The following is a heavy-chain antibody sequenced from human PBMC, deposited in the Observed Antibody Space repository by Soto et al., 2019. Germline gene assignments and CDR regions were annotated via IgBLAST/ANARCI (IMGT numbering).Heavy chain of an antibody. CDR2: ISGSGGST. CDR1: GFTFSSYA. V-gene: IGHV3-23*01. J-gene: IGHJ4*02. Sequence: EVQLLESGGGLVQPGGSLRLSCAASGFTFSSYAMSWVRQAPGKGREWVSAISGSGGSTYYADSVKGRFTISRDNSKNTLYLQMNSLRAEDTAVYYCAKGLVGVVVAATGSYWGQGTLVTVSS. CDR3: AKGLVGVVVAATGSY. D-gene: IGHD2-15*01.